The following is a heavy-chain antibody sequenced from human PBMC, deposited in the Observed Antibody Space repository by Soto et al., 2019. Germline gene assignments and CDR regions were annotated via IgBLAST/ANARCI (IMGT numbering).Heavy chain of an antibody. J-gene: IGHJ4*02. CDR1: GGSISTYY. D-gene: IGHD3-10*01. CDR3: ARSHSFDGSIYHYYFDF. Sequence: TLSLTCTVSGGSISTYYWSWIRQPPGGTLEWIGYIYASGATTYNPSLESRVTMSVDMPYNEFSLELTSLTAADTAVYYCARSHSFDGSIYHYYFDFWGQGTLVTVSS. CDR2: IYASGAT. V-gene: IGHV4-59*01.